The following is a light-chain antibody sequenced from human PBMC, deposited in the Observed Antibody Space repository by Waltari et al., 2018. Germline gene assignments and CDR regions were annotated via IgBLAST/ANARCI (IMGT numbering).Light chain of an antibody. CDR2: YDS. V-gene: IGLV3-21*04. CDR3: QVWDGNNDVGV. Sequence: SYVLTQPPSVSVAPGETASVTCGGDSIGSTSVHWYQQKPGQAPVLVIYYDSDRPSGIPERFSGSNSGDTATLNLSRVEVGDEADYYCQVWDGNNDVGVFGGGTKLTVL. J-gene: IGLJ3*02. CDR1: SIGSTS.